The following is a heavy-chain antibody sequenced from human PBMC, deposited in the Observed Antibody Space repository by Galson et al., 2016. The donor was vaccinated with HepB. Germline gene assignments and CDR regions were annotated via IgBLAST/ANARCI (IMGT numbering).Heavy chain of an antibody. Sequence: CAISGDSVSSNSAAWNWIRQSPSRGLEWLGRIYYRSNWHYDYAVSVKSRVTINPDTSKNQFSLQLNSVTPEDTAGYYCARVTLITASVWTWSAVDYWGLGTPVTVSS. CDR3: ARVTLITASVWTWSAVDY. D-gene: IGHD6-19*01. J-gene: IGHJ4*02. V-gene: IGHV6-1*01. CDR1: GDSVSSNSAA. CDR2: IYYRSNWHY.